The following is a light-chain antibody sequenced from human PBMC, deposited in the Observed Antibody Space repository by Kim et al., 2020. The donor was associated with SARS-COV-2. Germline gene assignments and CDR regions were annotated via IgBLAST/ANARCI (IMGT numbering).Light chain of an antibody. CDR3: QQYDNLPLT. CDR2: DAS. CDR1: QDISSY. V-gene: IGKV1-33*01. J-gene: IGKJ1*01. Sequence: DIQMTQSPSSLSASVGDRVTITCQASQDISSYLNWYQQKPGKAPKLLIYDASYLQTGVPSRFSGSGSVTDFTFTISSLQPEDIATYYCQQYDNLPLTFGQGTKVDIK.